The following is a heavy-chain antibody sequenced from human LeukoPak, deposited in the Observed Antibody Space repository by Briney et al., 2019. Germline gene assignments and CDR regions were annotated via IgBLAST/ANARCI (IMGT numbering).Heavy chain of an antibody. Sequence: PGGSLRLSCAASGFTLSSYAMHWVRQAPGKGLEWVAVISYDGSNKYYADSVKGRFTISRDNSKNTLYLQMNSLRAEDTAVYYCARDYVGYCSGGSCYSSFIFDYWGQGTLVTVSS. CDR3: ARDYVGYCSGGSCYSSFIFDY. D-gene: IGHD2-15*01. J-gene: IGHJ4*02. CDR1: GFTLSSYA. V-gene: IGHV3-30-3*01. CDR2: ISYDGSNK.